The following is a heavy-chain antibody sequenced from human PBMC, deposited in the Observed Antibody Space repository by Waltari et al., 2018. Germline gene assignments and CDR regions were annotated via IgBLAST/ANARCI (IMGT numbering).Heavy chain of an antibody. D-gene: IGHD3-10*01. CDR1: GFTFGSYA. J-gene: IGHJ6*02. CDR2: ISASGTST. CDR3: AKDLGYYYGSGSRYGLDV. Sequence: EVQLLESGGNLVQPGGSLRRSCAASGFTFGSYALPWVRQAPGTGLEWVSAISASGTSTYYADSVMGRFTISRDNSRNTLYLQLSSLRAEDTAIYYCAKDLGYYYGSGSRYGLDVWGQGTTVTVSS. V-gene: IGHV3-23*01.